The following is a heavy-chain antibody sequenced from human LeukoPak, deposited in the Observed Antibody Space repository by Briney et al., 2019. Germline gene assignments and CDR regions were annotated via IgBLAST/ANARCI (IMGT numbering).Heavy chain of an antibody. D-gene: IGHD6-13*01. J-gene: IGHJ5*02. CDR3: ARGIAAAGVINNWFDP. V-gene: IGHV4-59*08. CDR2: IYYSGST. CDR1: GGSISSYY. Sequence: SETLSLTCTVSGGSISSYYWSWIRQPPGKGLEWIGYIYYSGSTNYNPSLKSRVTISVDTSKNQFSLKLSSVTAADTAVYYCARGIAAAGVINNWFDPWGQGTLVTVSS.